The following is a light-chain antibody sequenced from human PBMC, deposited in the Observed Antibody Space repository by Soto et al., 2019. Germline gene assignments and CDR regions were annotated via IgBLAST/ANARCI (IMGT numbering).Light chain of an antibody. V-gene: IGKV1-39*01. CDR2: AAS. CDR1: QSISSY. CDR3: QQSYSTPIT. Sequence: DIQMTQSPSSPSASVGDRVTITCRASQSISSYLNWYQQKPGKAPKLLIYAASSLQSGVPSRFSGSGSGTDFTLTISSLQPEYFATYYCQQSYSTPITFGQGTRLEIK. J-gene: IGKJ5*01.